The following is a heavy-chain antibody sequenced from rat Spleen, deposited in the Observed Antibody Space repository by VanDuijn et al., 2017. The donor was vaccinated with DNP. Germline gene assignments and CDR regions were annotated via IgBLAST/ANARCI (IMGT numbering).Heavy chain of an antibody. CDR1: GYTFTSNY. V-gene: IGHV1-43*01. CDR3: ARWVGYFDY. Sequence: QVQLQQSGTELAKPGSSVKISCKASGYTFTSNYIGWIKQTTGQGLEFIGYMYTGGGGTNYNEKFKDKARLTVDKSSSTAFMQLSSLTPDDSAVCYCARWVGYFDYWGPGVMVTVSS. CDR2: MYTGGGGT. D-gene: IGHD4-2*01. J-gene: IGHJ2*01.